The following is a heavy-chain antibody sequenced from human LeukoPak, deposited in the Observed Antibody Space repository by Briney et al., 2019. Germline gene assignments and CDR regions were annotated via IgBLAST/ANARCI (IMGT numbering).Heavy chain of an antibody. Sequence: GGSLRLSCVASGFTFSSYEMNWVRQAPGKGLEWVSYISSGGSTIYYADSVKGRFTISRDNAKNSLYLRVSSLRAEDTAVYYCAREGIMAVAGTFDYWGQGTLVTVSS. CDR3: AREGIMAVAGTFDY. CDR2: ISSGGSTI. V-gene: IGHV3-48*03. CDR1: GFTFSSYE. J-gene: IGHJ4*02. D-gene: IGHD6-19*01.